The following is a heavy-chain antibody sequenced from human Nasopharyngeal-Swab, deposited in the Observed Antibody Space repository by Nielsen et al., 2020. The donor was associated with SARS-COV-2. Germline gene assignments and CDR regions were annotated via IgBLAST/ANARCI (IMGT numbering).Heavy chain of an antibody. CDR2: IWYDGNNK. D-gene: IGHD5-18*01. CDR3: ARAETGYGYGYPFDY. Sequence: GESLKISCAASGFTFSSYGMHWVRQAPGKGLEWVAVIWYDGNNKYYADSVKGRFTISRDNSKNTLYLQMNSLRAEDTAVYYCARAETGYGYGYPFDYWGQGTLVTVSS. V-gene: IGHV3-33*01. CDR1: GFTFSSYG. J-gene: IGHJ4*02.